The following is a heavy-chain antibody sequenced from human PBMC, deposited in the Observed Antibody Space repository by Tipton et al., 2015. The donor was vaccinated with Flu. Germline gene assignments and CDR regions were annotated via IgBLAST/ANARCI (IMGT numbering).Heavy chain of an antibody. Sequence: SLRLSCAASGLTFSNHAVTWVRQPPGKGLELVAGIKRGGSIAHYADSVRGRFSISRDNSKHTLQLQMSSLRAGDTAVYYCAVLSAYSDSVLLPIDYWGQGSLVIVSS. CDR3: AVLSAYSDSVLLPIDY. J-gene: IGHJ4*02. V-gene: IGHV3-23*01. CDR1: GLTFSNHA. CDR2: IKRGGSIA. D-gene: IGHD4-11*01.